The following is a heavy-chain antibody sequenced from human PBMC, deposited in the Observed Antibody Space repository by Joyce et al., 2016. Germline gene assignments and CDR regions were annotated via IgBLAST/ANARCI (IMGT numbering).Heavy chain of an antibody. Sequence: QVQLEESGGGVVQPGKSLRLSCTASGFIFSDYDMHWVRQAPGKGLEWGAVISYNGKTQNYADSVKGRFTISRDSSKSTLYLQMNRLRTEDTAVYYGVRDSLRFGEMSWFDPWGQGVLATVSS. J-gene: IGHJ5*02. CDR3: VRDSLRFGEMSWFDP. CDR1: GFIFSDYD. CDR2: ISYNGKTQ. D-gene: IGHD3-10*01. V-gene: IGHV3-30*04.